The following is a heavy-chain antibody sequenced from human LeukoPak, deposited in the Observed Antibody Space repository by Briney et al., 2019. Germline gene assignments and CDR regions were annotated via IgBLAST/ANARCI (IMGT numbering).Heavy chain of an antibody. CDR3: AREPGWGHNYYYMDV. CDR1: GYSIGSDFY. CDR2: VSHNTGA. J-gene: IGHJ6*03. Sequence: SETLSLTCAVSGYSIGSDFYWGWIRQTPGKGLEWLGSVSHNTGASYNPSFKSRVTISLDTSKNRFSLTLTSVTAADTAVYFCAREPGWGHNYYYMDVWGKGTTVAVSS. V-gene: IGHV4-38-2*02. D-gene: IGHD1-26*01.